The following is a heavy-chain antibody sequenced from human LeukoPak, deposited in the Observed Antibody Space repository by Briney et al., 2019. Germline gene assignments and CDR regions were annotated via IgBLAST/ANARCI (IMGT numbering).Heavy chain of an antibody. CDR2: IYYSGST. D-gene: IGHD3-16*01. V-gene: IGHV4-59*08. CDR1: GFTFSSYS. CDR3: GRQRAAIWGFDS. Sequence: PGGSLRLSCAASGFTFSSYSMNWVRQAPGKGLEWIGYIYYSGSTNYNPSLKSRVTKSVDTSKNQFSLKLSSVTAADTAVYYCGRQRAAIWGFDSWGQGTLVTVSS. J-gene: IGHJ4*02.